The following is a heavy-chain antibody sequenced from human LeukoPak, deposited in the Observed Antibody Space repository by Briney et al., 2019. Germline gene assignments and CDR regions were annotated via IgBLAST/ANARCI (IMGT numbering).Heavy chain of an antibody. V-gene: IGHV3-66*02. D-gene: IGHD2-2*01. CDR3: TRVVPANY. CDR1: GFTVSSNC. Sequence: PGGSLRLSCAASGFTVSSNCMSWVRQAPGKGLEWVSVIYSGGSTYYADSVKGRFTISRDNSKNTLYLQMNSLRAEDTAVYYCTRVVPANYWGQGTLVTVSS. J-gene: IGHJ4*02. CDR2: IYSGGST.